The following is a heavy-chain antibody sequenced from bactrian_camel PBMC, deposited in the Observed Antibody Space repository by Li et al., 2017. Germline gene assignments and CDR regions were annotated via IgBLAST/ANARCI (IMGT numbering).Heavy chain of an antibody. CDR1: GYDYSGYC. Sequence: VQLVESGGGSVQTGGNLTLACAASGYDYSGYCVGWFRQVEGKEREEVASIYVRGGHTYYADSVKGRFTISQDAAENTMYLQMNSLKPEDTAMYYCATRRYCTSISPAAFGNWGQETQVTVS. V-gene: IGHV3S31*01. CDR3: ATRRYCTSISPAAFGN. J-gene: IGHJ4*01. CDR2: IYVRGGHT. D-gene: IGHD1*01.